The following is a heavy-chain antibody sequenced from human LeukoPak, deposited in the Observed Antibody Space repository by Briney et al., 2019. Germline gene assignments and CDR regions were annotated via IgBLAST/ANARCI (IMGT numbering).Heavy chain of an antibody. Sequence: SETLSLTCTVSGGSISSDYWNWIRQPPGKALEWVGYIYYSGNPNYNPSLESRVTISVDPSKTQFSQTLTSVTAADTAVYYCSRAPGQWLGTGMDVWGQGTTVTVSS. CDR2: IYYSGNP. V-gene: IGHV4-59*01. CDR3: SRAPGQWLGTGMDV. CDR1: GGSISSDY. J-gene: IGHJ6*02. D-gene: IGHD6-19*01.